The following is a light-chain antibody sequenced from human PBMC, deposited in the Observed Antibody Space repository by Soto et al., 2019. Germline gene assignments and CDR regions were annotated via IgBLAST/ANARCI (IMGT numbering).Light chain of an antibody. CDR2: EVS. J-gene: IGLJ1*01. CDR3: SSHSSSSGRSTHV. Sequence: QSALTQPASVSGSPGQSITISCTGTSSDVGGYNYVSWYQQHPGKAPKVMIYEVSNRPSGVSNRFSGSKSGNMASLTITGLQADDEADYYCSSHSSSSGRSTHVFGSGTKLTVL. V-gene: IGLV2-14*01. CDR1: SSDVGGYNY.